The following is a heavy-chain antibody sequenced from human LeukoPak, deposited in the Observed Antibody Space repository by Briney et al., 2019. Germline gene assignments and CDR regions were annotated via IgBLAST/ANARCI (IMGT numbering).Heavy chain of an antibody. V-gene: IGHV4-39*07. J-gene: IGHJ6*03. CDR2: IYYSGST. CDR3: AREYTRYYYYYMDV. Sequence: SETLSLTCTVSSGSISTSNYYWGWVRQPPGKALEWFGSIYYSGSTYYNPPLKSRVTISVDTSKNQFSLKVNSVTAADTAVYYCAREYTRYYYYYMDVWGKGTTVTVSS. D-gene: IGHD2-2*02. CDR1: SGSISTSNYY.